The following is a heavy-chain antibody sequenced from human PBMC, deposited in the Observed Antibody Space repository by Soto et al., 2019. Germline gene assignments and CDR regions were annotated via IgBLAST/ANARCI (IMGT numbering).Heavy chain of an antibody. V-gene: IGHV4-59*01. CDR3: ARRYGGNFDF. D-gene: IGHD1-26*01. CDR2: IYYSGST. J-gene: IGHJ4*02. CDR1: GGSISSYY. Sequence: SETLSLTCTVSGGSISSYYWSWIRQTPGKGLEWIGYIYYSGSTNYNPSLKRRVTISVDTSKNQFSLKLSSVTAADTAVYYCARRYGGNFDFWGKGTLVTVSS.